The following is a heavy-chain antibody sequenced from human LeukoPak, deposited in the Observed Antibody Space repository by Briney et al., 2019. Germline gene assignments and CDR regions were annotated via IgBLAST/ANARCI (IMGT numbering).Heavy chain of an antibody. CDR3: ARERPELVTFDY. CDR1: GFTFSSYW. V-gene: IGHV3-74*01. J-gene: IGHJ4*02. D-gene: IGHD2-21*02. Sequence: GGYLRLSCAASGFTFSSYWMHWARQTPGKGLLWVSRISTDGSSTTYADSVKGRFTISRDNAKNTLYLQMNSLIAEDTAVYYCARERPELVTFDYWGQGTLVTVSS. CDR2: ISTDGSST.